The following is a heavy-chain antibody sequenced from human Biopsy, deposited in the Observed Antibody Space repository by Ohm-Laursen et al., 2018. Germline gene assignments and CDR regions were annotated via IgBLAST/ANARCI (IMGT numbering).Heavy chain of an antibody. CDR1: SGSISSYY. CDR3: ATTTMDTSGWYGNYFDS. CDR2: ISYSGNT. V-gene: IGHV4-59*08. D-gene: IGHD6-19*01. Sequence: GTLSLTCTVSSGSISSYYWSWIRQPPGKGLEWIGYISYSGNTNYNPSLKSRVTMSVDTSKNQFSLKVFSVTAADTAIYYCATTTMDTSGWYGNYFDSWGQGALVTVSS. J-gene: IGHJ4*02.